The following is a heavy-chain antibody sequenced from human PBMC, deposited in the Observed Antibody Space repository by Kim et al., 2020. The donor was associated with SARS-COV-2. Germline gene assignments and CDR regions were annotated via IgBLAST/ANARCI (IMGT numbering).Heavy chain of an antibody. CDR3: ARSYYYDSSGSGGMDV. J-gene: IGHJ6*02. Sequence: SVKVSCKASGGTFSSYAISWVRQAPGKGREWMGGIIPTFGTANYAQKFQGRVTITADKSTSTAYMELSSLRSEDTGVYYCARSYYYDSSGSGGMDVWGQGTTGTVSS. CDR2: IIPTFGTA. V-gene: IGHV1-69*06. CDR1: GGTFSSYA. D-gene: IGHD3-22*01.